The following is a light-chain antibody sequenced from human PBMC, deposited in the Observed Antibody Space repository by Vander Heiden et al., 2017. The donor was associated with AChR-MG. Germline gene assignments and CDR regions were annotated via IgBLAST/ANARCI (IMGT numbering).Light chain of an antibody. Sequence: DIQMTQSPSSLSASVGDRVTLTCRASQGISNYLAWYQRKPGQVPKLLIYAASTLQSGVPSRFSGSGSGTDFTLTISSLQPEDVATYYCQKYNSALALTFGGGTKVEI. J-gene: IGKJ4*01. V-gene: IGKV1-27*01. CDR3: QKYNSALALT. CDR1: QGISNY. CDR2: AAS.